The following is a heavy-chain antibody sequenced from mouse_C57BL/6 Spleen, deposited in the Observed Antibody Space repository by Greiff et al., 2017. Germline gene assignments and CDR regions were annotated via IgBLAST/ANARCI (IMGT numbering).Heavy chain of an antibody. J-gene: IGHJ2*01. V-gene: IGHV1-63*01. CDR1: GYTFTNYW. D-gene: IGHD2-4*01. Sequence: QVQLQHSGAELVRPGTSVKMSCKASGYTFTNYWIGWAKQRPGHGLEWIGDIYPGGGYTNYNEKFKGKATLTADKSSSTAYMQFSSLTSEDSAIYYCAIYYDYDGYYFDYWGQGTTLTVSS. CDR2: IYPGGGYT. CDR3: AIYYDYDGYYFDY.